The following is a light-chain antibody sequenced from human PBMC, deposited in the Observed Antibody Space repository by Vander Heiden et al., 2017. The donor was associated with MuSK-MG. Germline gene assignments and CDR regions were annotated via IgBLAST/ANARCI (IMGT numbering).Light chain of an antibody. CDR1: QSVNNNY. J-gene: IGKJ2*01. CDR3: QQYGSLPYT. Sequence: VLTQSPGTLSLSPGERATLSCRASQSVNNNYLAWYQHRAGQTPTLLIYDATIRATGIPDRFSGSGSGTDFTLTITRVEPEDLARYYCQQYGSLPYTFGQGTKLEIK. CDR2: DAT. V-gene: IGKV3-20*01.